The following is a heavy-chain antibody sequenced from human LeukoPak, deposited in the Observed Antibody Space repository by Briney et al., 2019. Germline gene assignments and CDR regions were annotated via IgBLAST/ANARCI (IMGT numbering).Heavy chain of an antibody. J-gene: IGHJ3*01. Sequence: GGSLRLSCTTSGSNFRAYWMGWVRQAPGKGLEWVAVISFDGKISYYADSVKGRFIISRDNSKNTLDLQMNSLRPEDTAGYYCAKELSATPRAAVQTGDAFDVWGQGTMVTVSS. CDR1: GSNFRAYW. D-gene: IGHD7-27*01. V-gene: IGHV3-30*18. CDR2: ISFDGKIS. CDR3: AKELSATPRAAVQTGDAFDV.